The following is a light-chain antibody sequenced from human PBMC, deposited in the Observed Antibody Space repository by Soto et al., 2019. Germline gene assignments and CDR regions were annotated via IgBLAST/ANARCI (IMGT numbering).Light chain of an antibody. J-gene: IGKJ1*01. CDR3: QQYTNTNNPLM. CDR1: QTISTW. Sequence: DIQVTQSPPTLSASVGDRVTITCRASQTISTWMAWYQQKPGKAPKLLVYDASTLQSGVASRFSGSGSGTEFTLIISGLQPDDSATYYCQQYTNTNNPLMFGQGTKVEI. CDR2: DAS. V-gene: IGKV1-5*01.